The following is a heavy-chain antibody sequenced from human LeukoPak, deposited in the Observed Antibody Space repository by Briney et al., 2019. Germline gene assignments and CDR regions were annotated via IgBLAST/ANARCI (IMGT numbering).Heavy chain of an antibody. CDR3: ASLNYGDSVDY. CDR2: IYYSGST. V-gene: IGHV4-59*01. CDR1: GGSISSYY. Sequence: PSETLSLTCTVSGGSISSYYWSWIRQSPGKGLEWIGYIYYSGSTNYNPSLKSRVTISVDTSKNQFSLKLSSVTAADTAVYYCASLNYGDSVDYWGQGTLATVSS. J-gene: IGHJ4*02. D-gene: IGHD4-17*01.